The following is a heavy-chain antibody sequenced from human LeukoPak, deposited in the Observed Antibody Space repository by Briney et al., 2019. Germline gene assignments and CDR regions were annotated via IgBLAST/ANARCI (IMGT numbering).Heavy chain of an antibody. CDR1: GFTFSSYW. J-gene: IGHJ4*02. D-gene: IGHD4-23*01. Sequence: GGSLRLSCAASGFTFSSYWMSWVRQAPGKGLEWVANTKQDGSEKHYVDSMKGRFTICRDNAKSSLYLQMNSLRAEDTAVYYCASQNDYGGNCFFEYWGQGTLVTVSS. CDR3: ASQNDYGGNCFFEY. CDR2: TKQDGSEK. V-gene: IGHV3-7*01.